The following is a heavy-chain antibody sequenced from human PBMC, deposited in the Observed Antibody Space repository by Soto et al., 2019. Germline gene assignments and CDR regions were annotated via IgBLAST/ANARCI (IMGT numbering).Heavy chain of an antibody. V-gene: IGHV3-30*18. CDR3: AKDKGRGTWRDAFDI. Sequence: GSLRLSCAASGFTFSSYGMHWVRQAPGKGLEWVAVISYDGSNKYYADSVKGRFTISRDNSKNTLYLQMNSLRAEDTAVYYCAKDKGRGTWRDAFDIWGQGTMVTVSS. CDR2: ISYDGSNK. J-gene: IGHJ3*02. D-gene: IGHD1-1*01. CDR1: GFTFSSYG.